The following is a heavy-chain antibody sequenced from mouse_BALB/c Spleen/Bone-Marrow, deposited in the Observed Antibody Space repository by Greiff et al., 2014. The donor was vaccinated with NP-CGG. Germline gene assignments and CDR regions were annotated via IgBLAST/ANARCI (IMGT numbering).Heavy chain of an antibody. CDR3: VRSYDSYAMAF. Sequence: EVQRVESGGGLAQPGGPRKLSCAASGFTFSSFGMHWVRQAPEKGLEWVAYISSGSSTIYYADTVKGRFTISRDNPKNTLFLQMTSLRSEDTAMYYCVRSYDSYAMAFWGQGTSVTVSS. D-gene: IGHD2-10*02. V-gene: IGHV5-17*02. J-gene: IGHJ4*01. CDR1: GFTFSSFG. CDR2: ISSGSSTI.